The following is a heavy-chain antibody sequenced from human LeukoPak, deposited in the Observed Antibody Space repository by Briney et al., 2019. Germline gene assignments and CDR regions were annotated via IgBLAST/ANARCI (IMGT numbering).Heavy chain of an antibody. CDR3: ASSWYHYHYGMDV. Sequence: GGSLRLSCAASGFDFSTYTMNWVRRAPGKGLEWVSSISSSSSYIYYADSVKGRFTISRDNSKNSLYLQMNSLRAEDTAVYYCASSWYHYHYGMDVWGQGTTVTVSS. CDR1: GFDFSTYT. CDR2: ISSSSSYI. J-gene: IGHJ6*02. V-gene: IGHV3-21*04.